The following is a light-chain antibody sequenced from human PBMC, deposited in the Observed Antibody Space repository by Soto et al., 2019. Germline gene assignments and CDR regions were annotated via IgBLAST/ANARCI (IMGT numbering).Light chain of an antibody. J-gene: IGLJ1*01. CDR1: TGPVTNGHF. CDR3: LLSYSGRLYV. Sequence: QAVVTQEPSLTVSPGGTVTLTCGSSTGPVTNGHFPYWFQQKPGQAPRPLIYDTDTKHSWTPARLSGSLLGDKAALTLSGARPEDEADYYCLLSYSGRLYVFGPGTKLTVL. CDR2: DTD. V-gene: IGLV7-46*01.